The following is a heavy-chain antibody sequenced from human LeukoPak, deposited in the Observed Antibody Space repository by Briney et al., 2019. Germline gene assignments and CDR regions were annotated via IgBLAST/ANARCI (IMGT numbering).Heavy chain of an antibody. CDR2: IIPLFNTP. CDR3: ARDDENILATIS. Sequence: GASVKVSCKTSGGTFSTYAFSWVRQAPGQGLEWLGGIIPLFNTPNYAPKLQGRVTLTADESTATIYMELRSLRSDDTAVYYCARDDENILATISWGQGTPVTVS. V-gene: IGHV1-69*13. J-gene: IGHJ5*02. D-gene: IGHD5-12*01. CDR1: GGTFSTYA.